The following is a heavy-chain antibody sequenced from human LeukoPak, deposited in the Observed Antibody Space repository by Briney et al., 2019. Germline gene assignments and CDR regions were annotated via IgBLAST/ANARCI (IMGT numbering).Heavy chain of an antibody. CDR1: DYSIGSGYS. CDR2: ISHDGTT. Sequence: RSEILSLTCTVSDYSIGSGYSWGWIRQPPGKGLEWIATISHDGTTFYNPSLKSRVTMTLDTSRNQFSLRLSSVTAADTAVYYCARDLSVYYYYYFDFWGQGTLVTVSS. CDR3: ARDLSVYYYYYFDF. J-gene: IGHJ4*02. D-gene: IGHD3-22*01. V-gene: IGHV4-38-2*02.